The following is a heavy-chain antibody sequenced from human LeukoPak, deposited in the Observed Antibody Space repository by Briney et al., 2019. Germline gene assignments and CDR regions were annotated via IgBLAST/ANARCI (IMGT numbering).Heavy chain of an antibody. D-gene: IGHD3-3*01. CDR2: IYYSGST. J-gene: IGHJ6*03. CDR3: ARGALLEWLLLYADYYYYMDV. Sequence: PSETLSLTCTVSGASISSTTYYWGWIRQPPGKGLEWIGSIYYSGSTYYNPSLKSRVTISVDTSKNQFSLKLSSVTAADTAVYYCARGALLEWLLLYADYYYYMDVWGKGTTVTVSS. V-gene: IGHV4-39*07. CDR1: GASISSTTYY.